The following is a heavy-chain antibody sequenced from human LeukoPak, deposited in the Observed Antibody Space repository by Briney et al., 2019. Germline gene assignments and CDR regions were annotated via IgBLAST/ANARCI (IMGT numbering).Heavy chain of an antibody. D-gene: IGHD3-10*01. V-gene: IGHV4-38-2*02. J-gene: IGHJ3*02. CDR1: GYSIKSDYY. Sequence: PSETLSLTCTVSGYSIKSDYYWGWIRQPPGKGLEWIGSIYHSGTIYYNPSLKSRVTISVDTSKNQFSLKLSSVTAADTAVYYCARGQYYYGSVPLTAFDIWGQGTMVTVSS. CDR2: IYHSGTI. CDR3: ARGQYYYGSVPLTAFDI.